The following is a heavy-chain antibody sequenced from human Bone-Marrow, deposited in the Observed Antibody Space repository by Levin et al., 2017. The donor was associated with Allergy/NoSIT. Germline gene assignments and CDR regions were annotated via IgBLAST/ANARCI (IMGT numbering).Heavy chain of an antibody. CDR2: IYHSGNT. D-gene: IGHD3-10*01. Sequence: SETLSLNCAVSGYSISNGHHWGWIRQPPGKGLEWIGSIYHSGNTYYNPSLKSRVTISVDTSKNTFSLKLRSVTAADTAVYYCARELRYYFGSGSFSSWGQGTLVTVSS. CDR1: GYSISNGHH. V-gene: IGHV4-38-2*02. CDR3: ARELRYYFGSGSFSS. J-gene: IGHJ4*02.